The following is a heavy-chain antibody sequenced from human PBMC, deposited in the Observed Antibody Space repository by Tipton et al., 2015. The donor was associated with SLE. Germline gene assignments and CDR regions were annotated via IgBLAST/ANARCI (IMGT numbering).Heavy chain of an antibody. CDR2: INSDGSSP. J-gene: IGHJ4*02. V-gene: IGHV3-74*01. CDR3: ARDLSGSRGALFGY. Sequence: AVSGFTFSSYWMHWVRQAPGKGLVWVSRINSDGSSPSYADSVKGRFTISRDNAKTTLYLQMNSRRAEGTAVYYCARDLSGSRGALFGYWGQGTLVTVSS. D-gene: IGHD1-26*01. CDR1: GFTFSSYW.